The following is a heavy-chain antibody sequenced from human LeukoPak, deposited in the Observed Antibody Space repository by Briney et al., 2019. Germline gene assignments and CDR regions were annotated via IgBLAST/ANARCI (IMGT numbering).Heavy chain of an antibody. D-gene: IGHD3-22*01. CDR1: GYTFTSYG. CDR2: ISAYNGNT. Sequence: ASVKVSCKASGYTFTSYGISWVRQAPGQGLEWMGWISAYNGNTNYAQKLQGRVTMTIDTSTSTAYMELRSLRSDDTAVYYCARGKLIEYYYDSSGYYHYWGQGTLVTVSS. J-gene: IGHJ4*02. CDR3: ARGKLIEYYYDSSGYYHY. V-gene: IGHV1-18*01.